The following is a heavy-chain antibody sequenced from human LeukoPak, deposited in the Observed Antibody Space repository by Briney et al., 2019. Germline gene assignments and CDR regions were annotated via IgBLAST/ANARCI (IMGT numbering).Heavy chain of an antibody. V-gene: IGHV3-23*01. CDR1: GFTFSSYA. J-gene: IGHJ4*02. Sequence: PGGSLRLSCAASGFTFSSYAMSWVRQAPGKGLEWVSVISGSGGSTYYADSVKGRFTISRDNSKNTLYLQMNSLRAEDTAVYYCAKGDGGYYYDSSGYFKHLYYFDYWGQGTLVTVSS. D-gene: IGHD3-22*01. CDR3: AKGDGGYYYDSSGYFKHLYYFDY. CDR2: ISGSGGST.